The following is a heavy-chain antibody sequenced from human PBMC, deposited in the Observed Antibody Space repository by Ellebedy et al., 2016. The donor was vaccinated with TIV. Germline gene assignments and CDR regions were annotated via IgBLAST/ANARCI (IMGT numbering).Heavy chain of an antibody. CDR1: GFTFGGFG. CDR3: ARGVIVGGHDAYDI. V-gene: IGHV3-30*03. Sequence: GESLKISXAGSGFTFGGFGIHWVRQAPGKGLEWVAVISFDGNKKYYSDSVKGRFTISRDNSKNTLYLQMNNLRSEDTAVYHCARGVIVGGHDAYDIWGQGTMVTVSS. D-gene: IGHD1-26*01. CDR2: ISFDGNKK. J-gene: IGHJ3*02.